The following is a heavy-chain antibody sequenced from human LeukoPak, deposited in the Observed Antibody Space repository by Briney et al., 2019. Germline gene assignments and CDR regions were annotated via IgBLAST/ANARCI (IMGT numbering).Heavy chain of an antibody. V-gene: IGHV1-69*13. Sequence: GASVKVSCKASGGTFSSYAISWVRQAPGQGLKWMGGIIPIFGTANYAQKFQGRVTITADESTSTAYMELSSLRSEGTAVYYCARERYNWNDDYYYGMDVWGQGTTVTVSS. CDR3: ARERYNWNDDYYYGMDV. CDR1: GGTFSSYA. J-gene: IGHJ6*02. CDR2: IIPIFGTA. D-gene: IGHD1-20*01.